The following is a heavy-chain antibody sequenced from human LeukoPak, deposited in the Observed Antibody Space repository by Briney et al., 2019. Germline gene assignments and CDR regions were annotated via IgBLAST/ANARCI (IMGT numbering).Heavy chain of an antibody. CDR2: MWYDGSNK. CDR3: ARDLGYDSSGYYPEAPDY. J-gene: IGHJ4*02. D-gene: IGHD3-22*01. CDR1: GFTFSNYG. Sequence: GGSLRLSCAASGFTFSNYGMHWVRQAPGKGLEWVAVMWYDGSNKYYADSVKGRFTISRDNSKYTLYLQMNSLRAEDTAVYYCARDLGYDSSGYYPEAPDYWGQGTLVTVSS. V-gene: IGHV3-33*08.